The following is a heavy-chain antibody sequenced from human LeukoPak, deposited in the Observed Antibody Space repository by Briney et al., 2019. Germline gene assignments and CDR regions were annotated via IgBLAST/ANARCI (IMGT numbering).Heavy chain of an antibody. CDR1: GYSFTSYW. V-gene: IGHV5-51*01. CDR2: IYPGDSDT. J-gene: IGHJ3*02. D-gene: IGHD3-10*01. Sequence: GEFLKISCKGSGYSFTSYWIGWVRQMPGKGLEWMGIIYPGDSDTGYSPSFQGQVTISADKSISTAYLQWSSLKASDTAMYYCASAAMVRGVHAFDIWGQGTMVTVSS. CDR3: ASAAMVRGVHAFDI.